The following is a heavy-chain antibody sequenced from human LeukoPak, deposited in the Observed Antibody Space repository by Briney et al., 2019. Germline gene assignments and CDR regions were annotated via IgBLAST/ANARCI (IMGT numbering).Heavy chain of an antibody. Sequence: ASVKVSCKASGYTFTSYGISWVRQAPGQGLEWMGWISAYNGNTNYAQKLQGRVTMTTDTSTSTAYMELRSLRSDDTAVYYCARVSHGSNTRSYYYYYYMDVWGKGTTVTVSS. CDR1: GYTFTSYG. D-gene: IGHD5-18*01. CDR3: ARVSHGSNTRSYYYYYYMDV. CDR2: ISAYNGNT. V-gene: IGHV1-18*01. J-gene: IGHJ6*03.